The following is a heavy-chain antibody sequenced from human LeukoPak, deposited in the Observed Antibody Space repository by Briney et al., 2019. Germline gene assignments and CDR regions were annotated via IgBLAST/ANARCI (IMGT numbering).Heavy chain of an antibody. CDR2: IYYSGST. D-gene: IGHD5-24*01. CDR3: ARHPVIWPQYPS. Sequence: SETLSLTCTVSGGSISSSNYYWGWIRQPPGKGLEWIGSIYYSGSTYYNPSLKSRVTISVDTSKNQFSLRLSSVTAADTAVYYCARHPVIWPQYPSWGQGTLVTVSS. CDR1: GGSISSSNYY. V-gene: IGHV4-39*01. J-gene: IGHJ5*02.